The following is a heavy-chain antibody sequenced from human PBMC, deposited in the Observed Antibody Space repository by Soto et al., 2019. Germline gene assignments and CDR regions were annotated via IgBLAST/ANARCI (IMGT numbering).Heavy chain of an antibody. J-gene: IGHJ4*02. V-gene: IGHV3-53*04. CDR1: GFTVSSNN. D-gene: IGHD3-22*01. Sequence: EVQLVESGGGLVQPGESLRLSCAASGFTVSSNNMSWVRQAPGKGLEWVSVIYSGGSTYYADSVKGRFTISRHNSKNTLYLRMNSLRAEDTAVYYCARGSGYYQYYFDYWGQGTLVTVSS. CDR3: ARGSGYYQYYFDY. CDR2: IYSGGST.